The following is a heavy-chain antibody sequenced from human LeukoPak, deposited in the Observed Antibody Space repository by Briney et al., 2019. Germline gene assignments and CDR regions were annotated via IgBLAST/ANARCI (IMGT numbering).Heavy chain of an antibody. J-gene: IGHJ3*02. D-gene: IGHD5-18*01. CDR3: RILGYSYGREAFDI. Sequence: PSETLSLTCTVSGGSISSYYWSWIRQPPGKGLEWIGYIYYSGSTNYNPSLKSRVTISVDTSKNQFSLKLSSVTAADTAVYYCRILGYSYGREAFDIWGQGTMVTVSS. CDR2: IYYSGST. V-gene: IGHV4-59*01. CDR1: GGSISSYY.